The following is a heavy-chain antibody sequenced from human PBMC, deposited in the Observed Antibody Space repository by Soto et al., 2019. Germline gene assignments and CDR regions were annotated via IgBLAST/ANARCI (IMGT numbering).Heavy chain of an antibody. Sequence: EVQLLESGGGLAQPGGSLRLSCAASGFTFSNYGMTWVRQAPGKGLEWVSGISGSGTNTFYEDAVKGRFAISRDNSKNTLYLQMNSLRADETAVYYCAKVGDALPTEVVIRNFDYWGQGTLVTVSS. D-gene: IGHD3-22*01. CDR2: ISGSGTNT. CDR3: AKVGDALPTEVVIRNFDY. J-gene: IGHJ4*02. V-gene: IGHV3-23*01. CDR1: GFTFSNYG.